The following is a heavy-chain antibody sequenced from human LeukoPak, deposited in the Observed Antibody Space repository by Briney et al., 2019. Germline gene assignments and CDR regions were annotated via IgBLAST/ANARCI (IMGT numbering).Heavy chain of an antibody. CDR2: IYYSGST. CDR1: GVSVSSGSYY. Sequence: SETLSLTCTVSGVSVSSGSYYWRWIRQPPGKELEWIGYIYYSGSTNSNPSLKSRVTISVDTSKSQFSLKLRSVTTADTALYYCTRSTNLEALDIWGQGTMVTVSS. D-gene: IGHD2-8*01. J-gene: IGHJ3*02. CDR3: TRSTNLEALDI. V-gene: IGHV4-61*01.